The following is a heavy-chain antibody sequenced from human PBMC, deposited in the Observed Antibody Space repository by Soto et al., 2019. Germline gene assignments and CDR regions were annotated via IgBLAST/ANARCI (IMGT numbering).Heavy chain of an antibody. Sequence: QVQLQESGPGLVKPSETLSLTCTVSGDSISSHYWSWIRQPPGKGLEWIGFGSTKYNPSLKSRISISVDTSKNQFSLNLTSATAADTAVYYCARVSTSASGSYYTLDYCGQGTLVTVSS. CDR1: GDSISSHY. CDR2: FGST. V-gene: IGHV4-59*11. J-gene: IGHJ4*02. D-gene: IGHD3-10*01. CDR3: ARVSTSASGSYYTLDY.